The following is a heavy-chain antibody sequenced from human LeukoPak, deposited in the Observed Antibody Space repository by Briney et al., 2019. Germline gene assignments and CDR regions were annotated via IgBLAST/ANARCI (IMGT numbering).Heavy chain of an antibody. D-gene: IGHD2-15*01. Sequence: GGSLRLSXAASGFTFSSYSMNWVRQAPGKGLEWVSYISSSSSTIYYADSVKGRFTISRDNAKNSLYLQMNSLRAEDTAVYYCARFGYCSGGSCYVLQSFDYWGQGTLVTVSS. J-gene: IGHJ4*02. V-gene: IGHV3-48*01. CDR2: ISSSSSTI. CDR1: GFTFSSYS. CDR3: ARFGYCSGGSCYVLQSFDY.